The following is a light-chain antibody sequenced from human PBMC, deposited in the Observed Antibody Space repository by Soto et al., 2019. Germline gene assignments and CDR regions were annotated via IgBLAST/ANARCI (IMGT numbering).Light chain of an antibody. CDR1: QSVSTY. CDR3: QQNYMVLYT. Sequence: DIQMTQFPSSLSASAGERVTITCRASQSVSTYLSWYVQEPGSAPKLLIYGVSKLESGIAPRFTGSGLATEFTLTINSLQPEDFGVYFCQQNYMVLYTFGQGTKVEI. V-gene: IGKV1-39*01. J-gene: IGKJ2*01. CDR2: GVS.